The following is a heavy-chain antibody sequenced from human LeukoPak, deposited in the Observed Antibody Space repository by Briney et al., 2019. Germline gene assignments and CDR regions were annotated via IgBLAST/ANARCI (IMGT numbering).Heavy chain of an antibody. D-gene: IGHD3-3*01. CDR3: ATGSSHPNSFYDFKIDP. CDR2: INPNSGGT. CDR1: GYTFTGYY. J-gene: IGHJ5*02. Sequence: GASVKVSCKASGYTFTGYYMHWVRQAPGQGLEWMGWINPNSGGTNYAQKFQGRVTMTRDTSISTAYMELSSLRSEDTAVYYCATGSSHPNSFYDFKIDPWGQGTLVTVSS. V-gene: IGHV1-2*02.